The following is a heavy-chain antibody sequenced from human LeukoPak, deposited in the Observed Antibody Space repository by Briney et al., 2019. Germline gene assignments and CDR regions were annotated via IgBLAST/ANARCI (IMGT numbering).Heavy chain of an antibody. CDR1: GGSISSYY. Sequence: SETLSLTCTVSGGSISSYYWSWIRQPPGKGLEWIGYIYYSGSTNYNPSLKSRVTISVDTSKNQFSLKLSSVTTADMAVYYCARGTNYDFWSGYQYYYYYYMDVWGKGTTVTVSS. D-gene: IGHD3-3*01. CDR3: ARGTNYDFWSGYQYYYYYYMDV. J-gene: IGHJ6*03. CDR2: IYYSGST. V-gene: IGHV4-59*01.